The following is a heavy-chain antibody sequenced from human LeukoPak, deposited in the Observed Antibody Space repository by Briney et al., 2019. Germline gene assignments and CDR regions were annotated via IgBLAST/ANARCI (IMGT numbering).Heavy chain of an antibody. Sequence: SETLSLTCSVSTYSISSAYYWGWIRQPPGKGLQWIGSIYHSGSTSYNPSLKSRVTISVDTSKNQFSLKLSSVTAADTAVYYCARGAAVRGVIPSYWYFDLWGRGTLVTVSS. CDR2: IYHSGST. CDR1: TYSISSAYY. V-gene: IGHV4-38-2*02. D-gene: IGHD3-10*01. CDR3: ARGAAVRGVIPSYWYFDL. J-gene: IGHJ2*01.